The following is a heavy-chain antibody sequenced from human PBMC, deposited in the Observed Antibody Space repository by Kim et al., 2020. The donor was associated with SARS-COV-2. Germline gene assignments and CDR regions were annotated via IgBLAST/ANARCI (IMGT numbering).Heavy chain of an antibody. J-gene: IGHJ5*02. D-gene: IGHD6-19*01. Sequence: GGSLRLSCAASGFTFSSYGMHWVRQAPGKGLEWVAVISYDGSNKYYADSVKGRFTISRDNSKNTLYLQMNSLRAEDTAVYYCAKGRYSSGWGWVDPWGQG. CDR1: GFTFSSYG. CDR3: AKGRYSSGWGWVDP. V-gene: IGHV3-30*18. CDR2: ISYDGSNK.